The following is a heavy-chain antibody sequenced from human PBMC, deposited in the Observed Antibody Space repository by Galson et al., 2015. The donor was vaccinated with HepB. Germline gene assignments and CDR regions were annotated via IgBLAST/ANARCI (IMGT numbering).Heavy chain of an antibody. CDR2: ISSSGSNI. Sequence: SLRLSCAASGFTFSSYEMNWVRQAPRKGLEWVSYISSSGSNIHNADSVKGRFTISRDNAKNSLFLQMNSLRAEDTAVYYCARGISAAGLYYFDYWGQGTLVTVSS. CDR3: ARGISAAGLYYFDY. V-gene: IGHV3-48*03. D-gene: IGHD6-13*01. J-gene: IGHJ4*02. CDR1: GFTFSSYE.